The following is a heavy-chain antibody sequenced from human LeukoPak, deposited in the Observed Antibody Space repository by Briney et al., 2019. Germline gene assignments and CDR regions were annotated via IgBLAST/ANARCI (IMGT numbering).Heavy chain of an antibody. J-gene: IGHJ4*02. D-gene: IGHD6-13*01. CDR2: ISGSGGST. CDR1: GFTFSSYA. Sequence: GGSLRLSCAASGFTFSSYAMSWVRQAPGEGLEWVSEISGSGGSTYYADSVKGRFTISRDSSKNTLYLQMNSLRAEDTAVYYCAKAAEQQLVRAPFRYWGQGTLVTVSS. V-gene: IGHV3-23*01. CDR3: AKAAEQQLVRAPFRY.